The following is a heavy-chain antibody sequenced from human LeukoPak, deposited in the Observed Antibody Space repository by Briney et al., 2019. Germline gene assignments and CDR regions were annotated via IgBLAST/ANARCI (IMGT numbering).Heavy chain of an antibody. CDR1: GFTFSGYW. D-gene: IGHD3-10*01. V-gene: IGHV3-7*02. CDR2: IKDDGSEK. Sequence: PGGSLRLSCAASGFTFSGYWMSWVRQAPGKGLEWVANIKDDGSEKNYVESVKGRFTISRENAKNSLYLQMTSLRAEDTAGYYCAKSRFGEYHPFDYWGQGTRVTVSS. J-gene: IGHJ4*02. CDR3: AKSRFGEYHPFDY.